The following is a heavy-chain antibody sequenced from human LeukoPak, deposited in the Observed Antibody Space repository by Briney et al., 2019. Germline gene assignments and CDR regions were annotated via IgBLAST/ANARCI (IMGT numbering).Heavy chain of an antibody. CDR3: ARDTCSGGSCYSFDY. D-gene: IGHD2-15*01. V-gene: IGHV1-46*01. J-gene: IGHJ4*02. CDR1: GYTFTGYY. CDR2: INPSGGST. Sequence: ASVKVSCKASGYTFTGYYMHWVRRAPGRGLEWMGIINPSGGSTSYAQKFQGRVTMTRDTSTSTVYMELSSLRSEDTAVYYCARDTCSGGSCYSFDYWGQGTLVTVSS.